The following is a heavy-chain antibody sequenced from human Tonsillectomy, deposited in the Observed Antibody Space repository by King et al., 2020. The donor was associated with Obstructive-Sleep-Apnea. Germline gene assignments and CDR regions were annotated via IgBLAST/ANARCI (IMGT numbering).Heavy chain of an antibody. V-gene: IGHV3-72*01. CDR3: ARPVYDSSGYYPPSFDL. CDR2: TRNKVNSYTT. J-gene: IGHJ2*01. D-gene: IGHD3-22*01. CDR1: GFTFSDHY. Sequence: VQLVESGGGLVQPGGSLRLSCAASGFTFSDHYMDWVRQAPGKGLEWVGRTRNKVNSYTTEYAASVKGRFAISRDDSKNSLYLQMNSLKTEDTAVYYCARPVYDSSGYYPPSFDLWGRGTLVTVSS.